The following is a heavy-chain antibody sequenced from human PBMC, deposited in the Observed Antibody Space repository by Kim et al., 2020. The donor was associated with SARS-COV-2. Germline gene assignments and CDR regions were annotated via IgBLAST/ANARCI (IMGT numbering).Heavy chain of an antibody. D-gene: IGHD7-27*01. CDR3: ARENGGRGAYGMDV. CDR1: GGSFSGYY. CDR2: INHSGST. Sequence: SETLSLTCAVYGGSFSGYYWSWIRQPPGKGLEWIGEINHSGSTNYNPSLKSRVTISVDTSKNQFSLKLSSVTAADTAVYYCARENGGRGAYGMDVWGQGTTVTVSS. J-gene: IGHJ6*02. V-gene: IGHV4-34*01.